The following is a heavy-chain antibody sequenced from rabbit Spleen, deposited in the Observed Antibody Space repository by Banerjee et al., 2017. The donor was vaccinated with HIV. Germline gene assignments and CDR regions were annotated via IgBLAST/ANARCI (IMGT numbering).Heavy chain of an antibody. J-gene: IGHJ6*01. Sequence: QSLEESGGDLVKPGASLTLTCTASGVSFSFNSYMCWVRQAPGKGLEWIACIDTGSSGFTYFATWAKGRFTISKTSSTTVTLQMTSLTAADTATYFCARDTSSSFSSYGMDLWGPGTLVTVS. D-gene: IGHD1-1*01. CDR3: ARDTSSSFSSYGMDL. CDR1: GVSFSFNSY. V-gene: IGHV1S40*01. CDR2: IDTGSSGFT.